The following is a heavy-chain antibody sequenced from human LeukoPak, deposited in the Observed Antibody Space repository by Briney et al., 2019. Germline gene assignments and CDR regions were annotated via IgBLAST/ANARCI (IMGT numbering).Heavy chain of an antibody. D-gene: IGHD3-22*01. V-gene: IGHV4-4*07. CDR3: ARDNPSYYSDSTGYYLPSFDY. CDR2: IYISGSA. Sequence: SETLSLTCTVSGGSISNYYWSWIRQPAGQGLEWVGRIYISGSAKYNPSLKSRVTMSVDTSKNQFSLKLSSVTAADTAVYYCARDNPSYYSDSTGYYLPSFDYWGQGTLVTVSS. CDR1: GGSISNYY. J-gene: IGHJ4*02.